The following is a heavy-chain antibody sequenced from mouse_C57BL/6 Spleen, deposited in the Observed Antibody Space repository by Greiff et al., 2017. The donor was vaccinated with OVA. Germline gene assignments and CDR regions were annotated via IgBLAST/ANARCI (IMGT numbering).Heavy chain of an antibody. CDR3: ARGYYGSSPYYYAMDY. Sequence: VQLKESGPELVKPGASVKISCKASGYSFTDYNMNWVKQSNGKSLEWIGVINPNYGTTSYNQKFKGKATLTVDQSSSTAYMQLNSLTSEDSAVYYCARGYYGSSPYYYAMDYWGQGTSVTVSS. CDR1: GYSFTDYN. CDR2: INPNYGTT. D-gene: IGHD1-1*01. J-gene: IGHJ4*01. V-gene: IGHV1-39*01.